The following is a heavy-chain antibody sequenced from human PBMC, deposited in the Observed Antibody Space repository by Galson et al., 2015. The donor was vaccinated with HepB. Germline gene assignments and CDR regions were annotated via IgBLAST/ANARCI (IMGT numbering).Heavy chain of an antibody. J-gene: IGHJ4*02. Sequence: SLRLSCAASGFTVSSNYMSWVRQAPGKGLEWVSVIYSGGSTYYADSVKGRFTISRHNYKNTLYLQMNSLRAEDTAVYYCARAVAYSSALDYWGQGTLVTVSS. CDR1: GFTVSSNY. V-gene: IGHV3-53*04. D-gene: IGHD6-25*01. CDR3: ARAVAYSSALDY. CDR2: IYSGGST.